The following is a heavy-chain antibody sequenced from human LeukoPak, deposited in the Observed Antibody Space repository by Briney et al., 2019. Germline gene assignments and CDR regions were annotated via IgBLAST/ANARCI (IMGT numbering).Heavy chain of an antibody. CDR2: IYYSGSS. J-gene: IGHJ4*02. D-gene: IGHD1-1*01. Sequence: WETLSLTCTVSGGSISSSSYYWGWIRQPPGKGLEWIGRIYYSGSSYYNPSLKSRVIISVATSKNQFSLKLSSVTAADTAVYYCARDSAGTFDYWGQGTLVTVSS. CDR1: GGSISSSSYY. CDR3: ARDSAGTFDY. V-gene: IGHV4-39*07.